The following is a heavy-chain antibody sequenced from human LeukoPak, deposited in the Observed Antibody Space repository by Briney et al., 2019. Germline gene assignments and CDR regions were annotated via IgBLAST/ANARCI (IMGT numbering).Heavy chain of an antibody. D-gene: IGHD3-10*01. CDR2: IRYDGSNK. V-gene: IGHV3-30*02. J-gene: IGHJ3*02. CDR3: AKEYRTMVRGVIITPFFAFDI. Sequence: PGGSLRLSCAASGFTFSSYGMHWVRQAPGKGLEWVAFIRYDGSNKYYADSVKGRFTISRDNSKNTLYLQMNSLRAEDTAVYYCAKEYRTMVRGVIITPFFAFDIWGQGTMVTVSS. CDR1: GFTFSSYG.